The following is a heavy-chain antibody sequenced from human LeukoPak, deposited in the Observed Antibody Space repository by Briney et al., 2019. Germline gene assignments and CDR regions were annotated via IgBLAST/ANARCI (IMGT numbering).Heavy chain of an antibody. Sequence: GGSLRLSCAASGFTFSSYWMSWVRQAPGKGLEWVANIKQDGTEKYYVDSVKGRFTISRDNAKNSLYLQMNSLRAEDTAVYYCARDSPLDYYGSGSYLSRYYGMDVWGQGTTVTVSS. V-gene: IGHV3-7*01. CDR3: ARDSPLDYYGSGSYLSRYYGMDV. CDR2: IKQDGTEK. D-gene: IGHD3-10*01. J-gene: IGHJ6*02. CDR1: GFTFSSYW.